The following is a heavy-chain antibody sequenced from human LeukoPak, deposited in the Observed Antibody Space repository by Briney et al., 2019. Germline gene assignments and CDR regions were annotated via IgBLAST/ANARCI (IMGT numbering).Heavy chain of an antibody. CDR3: ARVTTVTPYYFDY. J-gene: IGHJ4*02. CDR2: INAGNGNT. CDR1: GYTFTSYA. D-gene: IGHD4-17*01. Sequence: ASVKVSCKASGYTFTSYAMHWVRQAPGQRLEWMGWINAGNGNTKYSQKFQGRVTITRDTSASTAYMELSSLRSEDTAVYYCARVTTVTPYYFDYWGQGTLVTVSS. V-gene: IGHV1-3*01.